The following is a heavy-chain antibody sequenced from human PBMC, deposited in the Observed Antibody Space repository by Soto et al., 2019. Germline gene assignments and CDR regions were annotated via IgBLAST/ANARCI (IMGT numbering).Heavy chain of an antibody. D-gene: IGHD2-2*02. CDR1: GFTFSSYG. CDR3: AREWGAGDCSSTSCYMEGVYYYYYGMDV. CDR2: IWYDGSNK. J-gene: IGHJ6*02. V-gene: IGHV3-33*01. Sequence: QVQLVESGGGVVQPGRSLRLSCAASGFTFSSYGMHWVRQAPGKGLEWVAVIWYDGSNKYYADSVKGRFTSSRDNSKNTLYLQMNSLRAEDTAVYYCAREWGAGDCSSTSCYMEGVYYYYYGMDVWGQGTTVTVSS.